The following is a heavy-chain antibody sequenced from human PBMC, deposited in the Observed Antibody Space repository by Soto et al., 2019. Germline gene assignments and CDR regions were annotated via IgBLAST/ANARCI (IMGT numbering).Heavy chain of an antibody. J-gene: IGHJ4*01. CDR1: GYSFSNHW. D-gene: IGHD3-3*01. CDR3: LRRSREFWSGPDY. Sequence: PGESLKISCEGVGYSFSNHWIAWVRQMPEKGLEWMGTIYPGDSDMRYSPSFRGQVTISVDKSINTAYLQWGSLKASDTAKYYCLRRSREFWSGPDYWSQRTLVTVSA. CDR2: IYPGDSDM. V-gene: IGHV5-51*01.